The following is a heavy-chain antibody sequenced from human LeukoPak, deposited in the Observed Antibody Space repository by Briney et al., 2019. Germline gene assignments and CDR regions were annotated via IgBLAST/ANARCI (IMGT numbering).Heavy chain of an antibody. CDR3: ARVTTGGYYDY. J-gene: IGHJ4*02. CDR2: IFISGST. Sequence: PSETLSLTCTVSGGSISSGSYYWSWIRQPAGKGLEWIGRIFISGSTNYNPSLTSRVTISLDTSRNLFSLKLSSVTAADTAVYYCARVTTGGYYDYWGQGTLVTVSS. CDR1: GGSISSGSYY. V-gene: IGHV4-61*02. D-gene: IGHD3-22*01.